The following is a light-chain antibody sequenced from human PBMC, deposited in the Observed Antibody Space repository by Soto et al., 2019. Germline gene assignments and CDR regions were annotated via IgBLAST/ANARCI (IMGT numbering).Light chain of an antibody. CDR1: QSVRNN. CDR3: QQYNKWPPWT. V-gene: IGKV3-15*01. J-gene: IGKJ1*01. Sequence: EIVMTHSPATLSVSPCERATLSCSASQSVRNNLAWYQQKPGLAPRLLISAASTRATGIPARFSGNGSETEFTLIIDNLQSEDYALYYCQQYNKWPPWTFGQGTKVDIK. CDR2: AAS.